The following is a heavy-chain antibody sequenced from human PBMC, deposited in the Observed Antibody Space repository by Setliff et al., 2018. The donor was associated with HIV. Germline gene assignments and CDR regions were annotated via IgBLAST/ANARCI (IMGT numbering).Heavy chain of an antibody. CDR2: IHQSGNT. CDR1: GYSISSGYW. V-gene: IGHV4-38-2*02. J-gene: IGHJ4*02. CDR3: ASGDNFWSGSYY. Sequence: PSETLSLTCTVSGYSISSGYWWVWIRQPPGKGLEWIGSIHQSGNTYANPSLKSRVTMSVDTSKNQFSLSLTSVTAADTAVYYCASGDNFWSGSYYWGQGTLVTVSS. D-gene: IGHD3-3*01.